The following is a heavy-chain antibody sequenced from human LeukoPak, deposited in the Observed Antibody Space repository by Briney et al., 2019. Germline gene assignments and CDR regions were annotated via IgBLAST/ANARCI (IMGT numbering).Heavy chain of an antibody. D-gene: IGHD5-24*01. CDR1: GYSFPSYW. CDR3: ATLGHNRFLDY. V-gene: IGHV5-51*01. Sequence: GESLKISCKASGYSFPSYWIGWVRQMPGKGLEWMGTIYPGDSDTKYSPSFQGQVTISADKSNSTAYLRWSSLKASDTAMYYCATLGHNRFLDYWGQGTLVTVSS. J-gene: IGHJ4*02. CDR2: IYPGDSDT.